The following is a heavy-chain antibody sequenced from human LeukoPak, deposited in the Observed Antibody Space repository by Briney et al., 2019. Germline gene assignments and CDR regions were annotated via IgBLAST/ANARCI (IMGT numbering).Heavy chain of an antibody. D-gene: IGHD6-13*01. J-gene: IGHJ4*02. CDR2: ISPYSGNT. Sequence: ASVKVSCKASGKRVVNCGSVCLREPRGQRLKSIGSISPYSGNTDYAQKLQGRVTMTTDRSTTTAYMELRSLGFDDTAVYYCARTSGVSVAGSAYYFEFWCQGTFITVSS. CDR3: ARTSGVSVAGSAYYFEF. CDR1: GKRVVNCG. V-gene: IGHV1-18*01.